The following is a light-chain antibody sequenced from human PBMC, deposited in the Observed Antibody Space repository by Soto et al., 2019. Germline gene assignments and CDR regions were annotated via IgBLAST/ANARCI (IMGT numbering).Light chain of an antibody. J-gene: IGKJ3*01. CDR1: RDVRIY. V-gene: IGKV1-5*03. CDR2: QTS. CDR3: QQYYIYPPA. Sequence: IQMTQSPSTLSASVGDRVTITCRASRDVRIYLAWYQQKPGKAPKLLMYQTSTLEAGVPSRFSGSGSETEFTLAISGLQPEDFATYFCQQYYIYPPAFGPGTKVEI.